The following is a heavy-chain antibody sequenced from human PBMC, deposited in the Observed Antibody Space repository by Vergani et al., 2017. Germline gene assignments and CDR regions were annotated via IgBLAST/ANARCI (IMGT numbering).Heavy chain of an antibody. CDR3: ARDGACTIDFDY. CDR1: GFPLSNSW. J-gene: IGHJ4*02. CDR2: VGFDGSDT. Sequence: EVQLVESGGGLVQPGGSLRLSCAASGFPLSNSWIHWVRQGPGKGLEWVSRVGFDGSDTVYADAVKGRFTISKDSAMNTVHLQMTNVRAEDTAVYFCARDGACTIDFDYWGPEILVTVSS. V-gene: IGHV3-74*01. D-gene: IGHD1-26*01.